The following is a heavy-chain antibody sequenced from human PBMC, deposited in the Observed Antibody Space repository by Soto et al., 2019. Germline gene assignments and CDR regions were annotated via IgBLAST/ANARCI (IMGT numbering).Heavy chain of an antibody. J-gene: IGHJ4*02. Sequence: GGSLSLSCAASGSTFSNYAMHWVRQAPGKGLEWVAVISYDGSNKYYADSVKGRFTISRDNSQNTLYLQMNSPTAEDTADYYCARRPTPYYFDYWGQGTLVTVSS. V-gene: IGHV3-30-3*01. CDR3: ARRPTPYYFDY. CDR2: ISYDGSNK. CDR1: GSTFSNYA.